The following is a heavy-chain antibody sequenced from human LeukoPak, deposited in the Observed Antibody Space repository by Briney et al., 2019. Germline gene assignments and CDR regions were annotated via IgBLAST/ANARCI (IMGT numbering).Heavy chain of an antibody. J-gene: IGHJ4*02. Sequence: GGSLRLSCAASGFTFSGSAMHWVRQASGKGLEWVGRIRSKGNTYATAYAASVKGRFTISRDDSKNTAYLQMNSLKTEDTAVYYCGKDQRYWGQGTLVTVSS. CDR3: GKDQRY. V-gene: IGHV3-73*01. CDR2: IRSKGNTYAT. CDR1: GFTFSGSA.